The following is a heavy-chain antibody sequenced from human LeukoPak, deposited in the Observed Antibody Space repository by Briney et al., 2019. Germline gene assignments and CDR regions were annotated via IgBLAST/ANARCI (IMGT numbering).Heavy chain of an antibody. CDR2: ISSSISNT. V-gene: IGHV3-48*02. Sequence: QSGGSLRLSCAASGFTFSFYSMNWVRQAPGKGLEWVSYISSSISNTHYADSVKGRFTLSSDNAKNSLYLQMNSLRDENTAVYFCARESGWTVDYWGQGTLVTVSS. CDR1: GFTFSFYS. CDR3: ARESGWTVDY. J-gene: IGHJ4*02. D-gene: IGHD6-19*01.